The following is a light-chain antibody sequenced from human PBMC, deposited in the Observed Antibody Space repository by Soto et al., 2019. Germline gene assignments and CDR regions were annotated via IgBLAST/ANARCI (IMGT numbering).Light chain of an antibody. CDR3: QQYYSWPPYT. V-gene: IGKV3D-15*01. CDR2: GAS. J-gene: IGKJ2*01. CDR1: QSVDSK. Sequence: EIVMTQSPASLSVSPGERATLYCRASQSVDSKLAWYQLRPGQAPRLLIYGASTRATGIPARFSGSGSGAEFTLTISSLQSDDSALYYCQQYYSWPPYTFGQGTRLEIK.